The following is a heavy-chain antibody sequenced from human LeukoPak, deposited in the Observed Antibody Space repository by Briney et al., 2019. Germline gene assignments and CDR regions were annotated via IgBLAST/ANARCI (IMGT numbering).Heavy chain of an antibody. CDR2: IHSGGTT. Sequence: SETLSLTCTVSGDSISDDYYTWMRQPAGKGLEWIGRIHSGGTTIYNPSLMSRVTLSIDKSKKHISLRLTSVTAADTALYYCARDNGSGYTKGYEHYYYYLDVWGKGTTVTVSS. V-gene: IGHV4-4*07. CDR3: ARDNGSGYTKGYEHYYYYLDV. D-gene: IGHD3-3*02. J-gene: IGHJ6*03. CDR1: GDSISDDY.